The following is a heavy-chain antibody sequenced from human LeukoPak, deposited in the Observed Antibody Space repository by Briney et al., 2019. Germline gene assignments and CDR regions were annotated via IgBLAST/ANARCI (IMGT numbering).Heavy chain of an antibody. J-gene: IGHJ4*02. Sequence: PGGSLRLSCTASGFTFSSFAMAWVRQAPGRGLEWVAAISGSGDDTYFTDSVKGRFTISRDNSKNTLYLQMNSLRVEDTAVYYCALGLVTDYWGQGTLVTVSS. D-gene: IGHD3-9*01. V-gene: IGHV3-23*01. CDR3: ALGLVTDY. CDR1: GFTFSSFA. CDR2: ISGSGDDT.